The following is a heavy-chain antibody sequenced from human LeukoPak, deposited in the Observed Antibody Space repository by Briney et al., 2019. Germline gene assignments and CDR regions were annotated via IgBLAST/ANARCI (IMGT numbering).Heavy chain of an antibody. CDR1: GGSISSSSDY. D-gene: IGHD3-22*01. CDR3: ARHSIPRPDRSGTFDY. CDR2: IYYSGST. Sequence: SSETLSLTCTVSGGSISSSSDYGGWIRQPPGKGLEGIGSIYYSGSTYYNPSLKSRVTISVDTSKNQFSLKLSSVTAADTALYYCARHSIPRPDRSGTFDYWGQGTLATVYS. V-gene: IGHV4-39*01. J-gene: IGHJ4*02.